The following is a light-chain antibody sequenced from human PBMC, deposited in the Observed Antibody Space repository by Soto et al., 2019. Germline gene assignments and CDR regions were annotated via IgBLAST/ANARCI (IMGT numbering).Light chain of an antibody. CDR1: SSDVGSYDL. V-gene: IGLV2-23*01. J-gene: IGLJ1*01. CDR3: CSYAGDNTCV. Sequence: QSALTQPASVSGSPGQSITISCTGTSSDVGSYDLVSWYQHHPGKAPKLIIYEGVKRPSGVSNRFSASKSGNTASLTISGLQAEDEADYYCCSYAGDNTCVFGTGTKVTVL. CDR2: EGV.